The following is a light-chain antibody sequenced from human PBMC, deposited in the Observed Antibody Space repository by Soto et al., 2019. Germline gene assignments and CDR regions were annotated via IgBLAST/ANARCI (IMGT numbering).Light chain of an antibody. CDR1: QGIGND. CDR3: LQDHNYPLT. J-gene: IGKJ4*01. CDR2: AAT. Sequence: AIQMAQSPSSLSASVGDRVTITCRASQGIGNDVGWYQQKPGKAPKLLLYAATTLQSGVPSRFSGTRSGTDFTLTNRSLQPEDFATYSCLQDHNYPLTFGGGTKVEIK. V-gene: IGKV1-6*02.